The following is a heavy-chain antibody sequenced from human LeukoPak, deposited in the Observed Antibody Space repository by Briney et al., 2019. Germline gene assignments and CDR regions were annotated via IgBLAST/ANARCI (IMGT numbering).Heavy chain of an antibody. J-gene: IGHJ5*02. V-gene: IGHV5-51*01. CDR1: GYSFTSYW. D-gene: IGHD2-2*01. CDR2: IYPGDSDT. Sequence: GESQKISCKGSGYSFTSYWIGWVRQMPGKGLEWMGIIYPGDSDTRYSPSFQGQVTISADKSISTAYLQWSSLKASDTAMYYCARRRQYQLLGGNWFDPWGQGTLVTVSS. CDR3: ARRRQYQLLGGNWFDP.